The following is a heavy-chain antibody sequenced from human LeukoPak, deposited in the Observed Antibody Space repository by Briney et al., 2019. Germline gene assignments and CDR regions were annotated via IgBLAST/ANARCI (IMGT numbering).Heavy chain of an antibody. J-gene: IGHJ4*02. V-gene: IGHV3-48*04. CDR1: GFTFSSYS. CDR3: ARVPTYYYDSSGYPDY. D-gene: IGHD3-22*01. CDR2: ISSSSSTI. Sequence: GGSMRLSCAASGFTFSSYSMNWVRQAPGKGLEWVSYISSSSSTIYYADSVKGRFTISRDNAKNSLYLQMNSLRAEDTAVYYCARVPTYYYDSSGYPDYWGQGTLVTVSS.